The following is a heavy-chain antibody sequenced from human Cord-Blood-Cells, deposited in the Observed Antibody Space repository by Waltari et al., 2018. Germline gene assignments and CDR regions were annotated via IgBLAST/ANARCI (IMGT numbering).Heavy chain of an antibody. J-gene: IGHJ4*02. CDR1: GFTFSSYG. CDR3: AKSGSSSRGPGDY. D-gene: IGHD3-16*02. V-gene: IGHV3-30*18. CDR2: ISYEGSNK. Sequence: QVQLVESGGGVVQPGRSLRLSCAASGFTFSSYGMHWVRQAPGKGLEWVAVISYEGSNKYDADSVKGRFTVSRDNSKNTLYLQMNSLRAEDTAVYYCAKSGSSSRGPGDYWGQGTLVTVSS.